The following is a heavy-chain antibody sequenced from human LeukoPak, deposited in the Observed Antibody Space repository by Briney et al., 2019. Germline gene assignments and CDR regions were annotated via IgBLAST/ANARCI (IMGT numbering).Heavy chain of an antibody. V-gene: IGHV1-2*02. Sequence: ASVKVSCKASGYTFTGYYMHWVRQAPGQGLEWMGWINPNSGGTNYAQKFQGRVTMTRDTSISTAYMELSRLRSDDTAVYCCARLSGRVLLWNYWGQGTLVTVSS. D-gene: IGHD3-10*01. CDR2: INPNSGGT. J-gene: IGHJ4*02. CDR3: ARLSGRVLLWNY. CDR1: GYTFTGYY.